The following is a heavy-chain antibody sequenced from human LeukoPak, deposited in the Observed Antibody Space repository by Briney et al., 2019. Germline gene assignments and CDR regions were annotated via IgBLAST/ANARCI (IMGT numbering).Heavy chain of an antibody. J-gene: IGHJ3*02. Sequence: SETLSLTCAVSGGSISSNGYYWGWIRQPPGKGLEWIGSFYYTGSTFYSPSLKSRVTISVDTSKNQFSLKLSSVTAADTAVYYCARRSGTYHAFDIWGQGTMVTVSS. CDR3: ARRSGTYHAFDI. CDR1: GGSISSNGYY. D-gene: IGHD1-26*01. CDR2: FYYTGST. V-gene: IGHV4-39*01.